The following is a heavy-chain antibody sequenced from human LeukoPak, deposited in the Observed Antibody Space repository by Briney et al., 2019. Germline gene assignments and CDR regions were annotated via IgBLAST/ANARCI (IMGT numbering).Heavy chain of an antibody. J-gene: IGHJ5*02. CDR1: GGSFSGYY. Sequence: KTSETLSLTCAVYGGSFSGYYWSWIRQPPGKGLEWIGEINHSGSTNYNPSLKSQVTISVDTSKNQFSLKLSSVTAADTAVYYCAREKGTRWGRNSGTNWFDPWGQGTLVTVSS. V-gene: IGHV4-34*01. D-gene: IGHD1-1*01. CDR3: AREKGTRWGRNSGTNWFDP. CDR2: INHSGST.